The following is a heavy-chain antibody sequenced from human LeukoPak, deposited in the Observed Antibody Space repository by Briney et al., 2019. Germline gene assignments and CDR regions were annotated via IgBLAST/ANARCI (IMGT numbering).Heavy chain of an antibody. CDR1: GFTFDDYA. D-gene: IGHD6-13*01. J-gene: IGHJ4*02. CDR3: AKDIEQQLAYFDY. V-gene: IGHV3-9*01. CDR2: ISWNSGSI. Sequence: PGRSLRLSCAASGFTFDDYAMHWVRQAPGKGLEGVSGISWNSGSIGYADSVKGRFTISRDNAKNSLYLQMNSLRAEDTALYYCAKDIEQQLAYFDYWGQGTLVTVSS.